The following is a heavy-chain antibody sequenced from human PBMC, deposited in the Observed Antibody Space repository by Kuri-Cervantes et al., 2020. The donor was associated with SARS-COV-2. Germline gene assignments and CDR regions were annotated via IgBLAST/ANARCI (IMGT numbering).Heavy chain of an antibody. CDR2: IYTSGST. V-gene: IGHV4-4*07. J-gene: IGHJ4*02. CDR1: GGSISSYY. CDR3: ARHGTGYDFWSGYYGEDY. Sequence: SETLSLTCTVSGGSISSYYWSWIWQPAGKGLEWIGRIYTSGSTNYNPSLKSRVTMSVDTSKNQFSLKLSSVTAADTAVYYCARHGTGYDFWSGYYGEDYWGQGTLVTVSS. D-gene: IGHD3-3*01.